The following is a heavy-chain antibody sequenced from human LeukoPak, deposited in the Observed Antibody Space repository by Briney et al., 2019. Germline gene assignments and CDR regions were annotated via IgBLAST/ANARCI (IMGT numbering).Heavy chain of an antibody. CDR1: GGSISSYY. V-gene: IGHV4-59*08. D-gene: IGHD3-22*01. CDR2: IYYSGST. CDR3: ARPYYDSSGYYHDAFDI. J-gene: IGHJ3*02. Sequence: SETLSLTCTVSGGSISSYYWRWIRQPPGKGLEWIGYIYYSGSTNYNPSLKSRVTISVDTSKNQFSLKLSSVTAADTAVYYCARPYYDSSGYYHDAFDIWGQGTMVTVSS.